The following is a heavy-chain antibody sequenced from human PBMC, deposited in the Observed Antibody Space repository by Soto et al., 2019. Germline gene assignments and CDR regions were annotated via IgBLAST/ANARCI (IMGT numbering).Heavy chain of an antibody. CDR1: GRSYSGSS. D-gene: IGHD3-9*01. Sequence: SETLSITSAVYGRSYSGSSWSWIRQPPGKGLEWIGEINHSGSTNYNPSLKSRVTISVDTSKNQFSLKLSSVTAADTAVYYCASLFLTGPSWGQGTLVTVS. CDR2: INHSGST. J-gene: IGHJ4*02. V-gene: IGHV4-34*01. CDR3: ASLFLTGPS.